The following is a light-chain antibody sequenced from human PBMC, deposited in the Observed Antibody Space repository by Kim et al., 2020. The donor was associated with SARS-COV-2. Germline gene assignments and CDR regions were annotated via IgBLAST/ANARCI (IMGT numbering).Light chain of an antibody. V-gene: IGLV3-19*01. Sequence: SSELTQDPAVSVALGQTVRITCQGDSLRRYYASWYQQKLGQAPVVVIHGKDNRPSGIPDRFSGSSSGDTASLTITGAQAEDEADYYCTSRDSSGNRLVFGGGTQPTV. CDR1: SLRRYY. J-gene: IGLJ2*01. CDR3: TSRDSSGNRLV. CDR2: GKD.